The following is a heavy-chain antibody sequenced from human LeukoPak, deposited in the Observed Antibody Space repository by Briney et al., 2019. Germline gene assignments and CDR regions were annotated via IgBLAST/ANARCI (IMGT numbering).Heavy chain of an antibody. D-gene: IGHD4-17*01. J-gene: IGHJ4*02. Sequence: PSETLSLTCTVSGVSISSYYWSWIRQPAGKGLEWIGRVYSDGRNYNPSLESRVTMSVDMPKNYFSLKLNSVTAADTAVYYCARGIYGDYGLGYWGQGILVTVSS. CDR1: GVSISSYY. V-gene: IGHV4-4*07. CDR3: ARGIYGDYGLGY. CDR2: VYSDGR.